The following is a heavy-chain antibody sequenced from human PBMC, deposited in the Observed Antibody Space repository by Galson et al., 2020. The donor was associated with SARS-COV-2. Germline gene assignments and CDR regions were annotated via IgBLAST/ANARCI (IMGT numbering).Heavy chain of an antibody. V-gene: IGHV4-30-2*01. CDR2: IYHSGST. CDR3: ARAHIAYDILPGWGVEAPYYFDY. Sequence: ASETLSLTCAVSGGSISSGGYSWSWIRQPPGKGLEWIGYIYHSGSTYYNPSLKSRVTISVDRSKNQFSLKLSSVTAADTAVYYCARAHIAYDILPGWGVEAPYYFDYWGQGTLVTVSS. CDR1: GGSISSGGYS. J-gene: IGHJ4*02. D-gene: IGHD3-9*01.